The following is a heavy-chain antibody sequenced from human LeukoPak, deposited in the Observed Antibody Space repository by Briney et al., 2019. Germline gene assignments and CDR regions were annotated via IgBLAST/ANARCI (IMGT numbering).Heavy chain of an antibody. CDR2: INHSGST. J-gene: IGHJ6*03. CDR3: ARGLDSGSYYYYYYYYMDV. CDR1: GGSFSGYY. Sequence: SETLSLTCAVYGGSFSGYYGSWVRQPPGKGLEWIGEINHSGSTNYNPSLKSRVTISVDTSKNQFSLKLSSVTAADTAVYYCARGLDSGSYYYYYYYYMDVWGKGTTVAVSS. V-gene: IGHV4-34*01. D-gene: IGHD3-10*01.